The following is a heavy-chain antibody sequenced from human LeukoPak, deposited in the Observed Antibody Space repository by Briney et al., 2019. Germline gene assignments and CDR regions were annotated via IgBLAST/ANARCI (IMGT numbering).Heavy chain of an antibody. CDR1: GFTFSHYG. J-gene: IGHJ4*02. CDR2: IWSDGTNK. Sequence: GGSLTLSCAASGFTFSHYGMHWVRQAPGKGLEWVAVIWSDGTNKYYADSVKGRFTIYGDDSQNRVFLQMNSLRAEDTALYYCAKDAQRGFDYSNSLEYWGQGALVSVSS. CDR3: AKDAQRGFDYSNSLEY. V-gene: IGHV3-33*06. D-gene: IGHD4-11*01.